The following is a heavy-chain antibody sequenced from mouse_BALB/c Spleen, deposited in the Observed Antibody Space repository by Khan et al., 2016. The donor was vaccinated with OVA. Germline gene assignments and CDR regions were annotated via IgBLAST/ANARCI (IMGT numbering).Heavy chain of an antibody. D-gene: IGHD3-3*01. Sequence: QVQLQQSGPGLVQPSQSLSITCTVSGFSLTSFGVHWVRQSPGKGLEWLGRIWRGGTTDSNAAFMSRLSITKDNSKSQVFFKMNSLQVDDTAIYYCAKEGRTRGYYAMDYWGQGTSVTVSS. CDR3: AKEGRTRGYYAMDY. CDR2: IWRGGTT. J-gene: IGHJ4*01. V-gene: IGHV2-5*01. CDR1: GFSLTSFG.